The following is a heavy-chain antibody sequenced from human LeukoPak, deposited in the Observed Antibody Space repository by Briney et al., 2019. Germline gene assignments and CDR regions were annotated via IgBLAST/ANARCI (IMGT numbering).Heavy chain of an antibody. D-gene: IGHD6-13*01. J-gene: IGHJ4*02. CDR3: ARDSAAAGGLSFDY. Sequence: GASVRLSCTASGYTFIGYYMHWVRQAPGQGLEWMGWINLNSGGTKYAQTFKGRVTMTRDTSITTAYMQLSRLRSDDTAVYYCARDSAAAGGLSFDYWGQGTLATVSS. V-gene: IGHV1-2*02. CDR1: GYTFIGYY. CDR2: INLNSGGT.